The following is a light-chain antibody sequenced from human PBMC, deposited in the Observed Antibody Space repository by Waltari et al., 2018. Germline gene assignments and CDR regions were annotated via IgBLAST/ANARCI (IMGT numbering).Light chain of an antibody. Sequence: EIVLTQSRATLSLSHEERATLSCRSSQIVGSYLPWYQHRPGKAPSLLIYYSSTRPTAIPARFSGSGSWTDFTITISSLEPEDFAAYYCQQRTNWPSLTFGGGTKVEIK. J-gene: IGKJ4*01. CDR2: YSS. CDR3: QQRTNWPSLT. V-gene: IGKV3-11*01. CDR1: QIVGSY.